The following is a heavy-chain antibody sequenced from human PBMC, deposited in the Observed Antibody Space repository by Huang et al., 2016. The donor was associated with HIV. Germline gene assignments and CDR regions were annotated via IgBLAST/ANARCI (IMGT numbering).Heavy chain of an antibody. CDR3: AKDWGYDFGAFDF. D-gene: IGHD3-16*01. CDR2: INWKSGNI. J-gene: IGHJ3*01. Sequence: EVQLVESGGGLVRPGRSLRLSCAASGFTFDDYAMHWVRQTPGKGREWVSGINWKSGNIAYADSVRGRFTISRDNAKNALYLQMNSLRPEDTALYYCAKDWGYDFGAFDFWGRGTMVTVSS. CDR1: GFTFDDYA. V-gene: IGHV3-9*01.